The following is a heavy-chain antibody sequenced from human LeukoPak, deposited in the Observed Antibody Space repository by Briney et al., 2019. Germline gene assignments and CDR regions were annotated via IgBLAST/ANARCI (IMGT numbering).Heavy chain of an antibody. J-gene: IGHJ4*02. CDR3: AKDMPPFYDILTGAGGPFDY. V-gene: IGHV3-23*01. CDR1: GFTFSSYS. CDR2: ISGSGGST. D-gene: IGHD3-9*01. Sequence: SGGSLRLSCAASGFTFSSYSMNWVCQAPGKGLEWVSAISGSGGSTYYADSVKGRFTISRDNSKNTLYLQMNSLRAEDTAVYYCAKDMPPFYDILTGAGGPFDYWGQGTLVTVSS.